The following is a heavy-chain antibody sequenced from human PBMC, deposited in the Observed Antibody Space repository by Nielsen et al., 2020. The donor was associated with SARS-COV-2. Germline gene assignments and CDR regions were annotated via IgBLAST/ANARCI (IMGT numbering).Heavy chain of an antibody. J-gene: IGHJ6*03. CDR3: ARGRAVVPAAIYYYYMDV. D-gene: IGHD2-2*01. CDR2: INHSGST. V-gene: IGHV4-34*01. Sequence: SETLSLTCAVYGGSFSGYYWSWIRQPPGKGLEWIGEINHSGSTNYNPSLKSRVTISVDTSKNQFSLKLSSVTAADTAVYYCARGRAVVPAAIYYYYMDVWGKGTTVTVSS. CDR1: GGSFSGYY.